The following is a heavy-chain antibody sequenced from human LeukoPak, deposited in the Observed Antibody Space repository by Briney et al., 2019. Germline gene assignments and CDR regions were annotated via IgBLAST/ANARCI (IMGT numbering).Heavy chain of an antibody. CDR3: ARASGEGATDY. CDR1: GFTFSSHW. V-gene: IGHV3-74*01. CDR2: IDGEGSGT. J-gene: IGHJ4*02. D-gene: IGHD1-26*01. Sequence: PVGSLRLSCAASGFTFSSHWMHWVRHAPGKGLVWVSRIDGEGSGTTYVASAKGRFTISRDNAKSTLYLQMHSLRAEDTAVYYCARASGEGATDYWGQGTLVTVSS.